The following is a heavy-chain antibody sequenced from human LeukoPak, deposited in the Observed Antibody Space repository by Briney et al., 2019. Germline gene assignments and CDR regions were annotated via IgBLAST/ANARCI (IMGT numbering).Heavy chain of an antibody. Sequence: GGSLRLSCAASGFTFDDYAMPWVRQAPGKGLEWVSGISWNSGSIGYADSVKGRFTISRDNAKNSLYLQMNSLRAEDTALYYCAKDEDSSSWYYGGTFDYWGQGTLVTVSS. CDR3: AKDEDSSSWYYGGTFDY. J-gene: IGHJ4*02. V-gene: IGHV3-9*01. D-gene: IGHD6-13*01. CDR2: ISWNSGSI. CDR1: GFTFDDYA.